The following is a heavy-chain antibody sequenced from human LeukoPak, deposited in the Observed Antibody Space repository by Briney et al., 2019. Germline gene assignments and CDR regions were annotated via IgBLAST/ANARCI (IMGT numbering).Heavy chain of an antibody. Sequence: PSETLSLTCAVSGGSINSHYWGWIRQPPGKGLQWIGDIYYTGKNNYNPSLKSRATISLDTSKDHLSLNLTSVLAADTAIYYCVRRDSGWNYFDYWGQGILVTVSS. V-gene: IGHV4-59*08. CDR1: GGSINSHY. CDR3: VRRDSGWNYFDY. D-gene: IGHD5-12*01. CDR2: IYYTGKN. J-gene: IGHJ4*02.